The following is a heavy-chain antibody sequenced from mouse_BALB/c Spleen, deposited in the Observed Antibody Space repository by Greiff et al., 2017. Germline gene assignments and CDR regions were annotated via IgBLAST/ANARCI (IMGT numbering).Heavy chain of an antibody. Sequence: QVTLKVSGPGILQPSQTLSLTCSFSGFSLSTSGMSVGRLRQPSGKGLEWLAHIWWNDDKYYNPALKSRLTISKDTSNNQVFLKIASVVTADTATYYCARREGYYYGSSLYAMDYWGQGTSVTVSS. J-gene: IGHJ4*01. CDR2: IWWNDDK. V-gene: IGHV8-8*01. D-gene: IGHD1-1*01. CDR1: GFSLSTSGMS. CDR3: ARREGYYYGSSLYAMDY.